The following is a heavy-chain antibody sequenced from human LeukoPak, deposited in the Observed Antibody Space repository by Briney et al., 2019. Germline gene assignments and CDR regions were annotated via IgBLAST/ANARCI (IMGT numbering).Heavy chain of an antibody. Sequence: GGSLRLSCAASGFTFSSYAMSWVRQAPGKGLEWVSAISGSGGSTYYADSVKGWFTISRDNSKNTLYLQMNSLRAEDTAVYYCAKENTIFGVVIIPFDYWGQGTLVTVSS. CDR1: GFTFSSYA. CDR2: ISGSGGST. J-gene: IGHJ4*02. CDR3: AKENTIFGVVIIPFDY. D-gene: IGHD3-3*01. V-gene: IGHV3-23*01.